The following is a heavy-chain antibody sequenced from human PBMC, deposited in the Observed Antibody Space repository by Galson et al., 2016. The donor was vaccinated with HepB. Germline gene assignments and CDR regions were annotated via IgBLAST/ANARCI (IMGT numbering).Heavy chain of an antibody. CDR3: AKDWGFWNYDSSGTLDY. CDR1: GFAFSSYW. CDR2: INSDGSRR. V-gene: IGHV3-74*01. J-gene: IGHJ4*02. Sequence: SLRLSCAASGFAFSSYWMYWVRQPPGKGLVWVSRINSDGSRRTYADSVKGRFTISRDNSKNTLYLQMNSLRAEDTAVYFCAKDWGFWNYDSSGTLDYWGQGTLVTVSS. D-gene: IGHD3-22*01.